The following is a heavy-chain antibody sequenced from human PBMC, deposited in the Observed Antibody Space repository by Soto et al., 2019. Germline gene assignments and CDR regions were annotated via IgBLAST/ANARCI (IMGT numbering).Heavy chain of an antibody. Sequence: LGESLKISCKGSGYSFTSYWIGWVRQMPGKGLEWMGIIYPGDSDTRYSPSFQGQVTISADKSISTAYLQWSSLKASDTAMYYCARRRVPGIAVAGTLWFDPWGQGTLVTVSS. CDR1: GYSFTSYW. CDR2: IYPGDSDT. CDR3: ARRRVPGIAVAGTLWFDP. J-gene: IGHJ5*02. V-gene: IGHV5-51*01. D-gene: IGHD6-19*01.